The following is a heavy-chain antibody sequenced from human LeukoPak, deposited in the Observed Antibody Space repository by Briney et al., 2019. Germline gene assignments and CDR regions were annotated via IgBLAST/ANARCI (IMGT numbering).Heavy chain of an antibody. J-gene: IGHJ4*02. D-gene: IGHD6-19*01. CDR3: ARDYGYSSGQIDY. CDR2: IIPIFGTA. Sequence: SVKVSCKASGGTFSSYAISWVRQAPGQGLEWMGGIIPIFGTANYAQKFQGRVTITADESTSTAYMELSSLRSEDTAVYYCARDYGYSSGQIDYWGQGTLVTVSS. CDR1: GGTFSSYA. V-gene: IGHV1-69*13.